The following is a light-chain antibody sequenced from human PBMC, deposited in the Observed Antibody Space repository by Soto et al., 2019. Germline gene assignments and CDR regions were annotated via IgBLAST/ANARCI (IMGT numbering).Light chain of an antibody. CDR2: GAS. J-gene: IGKJ4*01. V-gene: IGKV3-20*01. Sequence: EIVLMQSPGTLSLSPGERATLSCRASEIVTGAWLTWYQQKPDQAPRLLIYGASRRATCIPDRFSGSGSGTDFTLTISRLEPEDSAVYYCQHYDASVLTFGGGTRVQIK. CDR3: QHYDASVLT. CDR1: EIVTGAW.